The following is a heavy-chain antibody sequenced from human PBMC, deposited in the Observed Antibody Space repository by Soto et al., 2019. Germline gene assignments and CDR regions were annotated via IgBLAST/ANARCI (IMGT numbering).Heavy chain of an antibody. J-gene: IGHJ4*02. CDR2: STNKANGYTT. V-gene: IGHV3-72*01. D-gene: IGHD4-17*01. Sequence: EVQLVESGGGLVQPGGSLRLSCAASGFTFSDHYMDWVRQAPGKGLEWVGRSTNKANGYTTEYAASVKDRFTISGDGSKNSLYLQMNSLKTEDTAVYYCTRISDYGAPFDSWGQGTLVTVSS. CDR1: GFTFSDHY. CDR3: TRISDYGAPFDS.